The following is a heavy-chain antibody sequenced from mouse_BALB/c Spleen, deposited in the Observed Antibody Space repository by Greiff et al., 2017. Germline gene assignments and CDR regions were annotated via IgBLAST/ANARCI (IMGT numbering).Heavy chain of an antibody. CDR3: ATYDYDGYAMDY. D-gene: IGHD2-4*01. Sequence: QVQLKESGAELMKPGASVKISCKATGYTFSSYWIEWVKQRPGHGLEWIGEILPGSGSTNYNEKFKGKATFTADTSSNTAYMQLSSLTSEDSAVYYCATYDYDGYAMDYWGQGTSVTVSS. CDR2: ILPGSGST. CDR1: GYTFSSYW. V-gene: IGHV1-9*01. J-gene: IGHJ4*01.